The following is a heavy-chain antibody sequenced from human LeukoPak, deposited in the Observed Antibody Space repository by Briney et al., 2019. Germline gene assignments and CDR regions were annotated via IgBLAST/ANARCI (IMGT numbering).Heavy chain of an antibody. V-gene: IGHV3-23*01. CDR3: AKGQNGALRDY. CDR2: ISTSGADA. Sequence: GGSLRLSYTASGFTFSSYAMVWVRQAPRKGLEWVSAISTSGADASYADSVKGRFTVSRDNSKNTLSLQMNSLGADDTALYYCAKGQNGALRDYWGQGTLVTVSS. CDR1: GFTFSSYA. J-gene: IGHJ4*02. D-gene: IGHD4-17*01.